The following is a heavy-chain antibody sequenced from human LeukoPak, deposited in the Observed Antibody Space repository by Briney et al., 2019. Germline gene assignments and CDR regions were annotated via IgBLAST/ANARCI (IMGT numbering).Heavy chain of an antibody. CDR2: IYYSGTT. J-gene: IGHJ5*02. D-gene: IGHD2-15*01. Sequence: SETLSLTCTVSGGSISSYYWCWVRQPPGKGLEWIGYIYYSGTTNYNPSLKSRVTISVDMSKNQFSLKLTSVTAADTALYYCARVGSRRNWFDPWGQGTLVTVSS. V-gene: IGHV4-59*01. CDR3: ARVGSRRNWFDP. CDR1: GGSISSYY.